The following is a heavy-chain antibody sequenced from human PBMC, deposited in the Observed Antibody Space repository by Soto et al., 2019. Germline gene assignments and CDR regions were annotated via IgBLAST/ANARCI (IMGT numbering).Heavy chain of an antibody. D-gene: IGHD6-6*01. CDR2: MNPNSGNT. CDR1: GYTFTSYD. Sequence: ASVKVSCKASGYTFTSYDINWVRQATGQGLEWMGWMNPNSGNTGYAQKFQGRVTMTKDTSTGTAYMELSSLRSEDTAVYYCARSTSAARPLGFDYWGQGTLVTVSS. CDR3: ARSTSAARPLGFDY. V-gene: IGHV1-8*01. J-gene: IGHJ4*02.